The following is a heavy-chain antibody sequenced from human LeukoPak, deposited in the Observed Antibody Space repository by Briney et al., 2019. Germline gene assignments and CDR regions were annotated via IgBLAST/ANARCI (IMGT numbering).Heavy chain of an antibody. Sequence: GGTLRLSCAASGFTFSSYGMNWVRQAPGKGLEWVSAISGSGGTTYYADSVKGRFTISRDNSKNTLYLEVISLTAEDTAVYYCAKDDAWLRFGEWSQGTLVTVSS. V-gene: IGHV3-23*01. D-gene: IGHD3-10*01. CDR2: ISGSGGTT. CDR3: AKDDAWLRFGE. CDR1: GFTFSSYG. J-gene: IGHJ4*02.